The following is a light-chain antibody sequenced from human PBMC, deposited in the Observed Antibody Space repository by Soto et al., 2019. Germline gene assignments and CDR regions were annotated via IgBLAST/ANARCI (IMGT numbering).Light chain of an antibody. CDR1: SSDVGGYNY. CDR2: DVN. CDR3: CSYAGSYTYNYV. V-gene: IGLV2-11*01. Sequence: QSALTQPRSVSGSPGQSVTISCTGTSSDVGGYNYVSWYQQHPGKAPKLMIYDVNKRPSGVPDRFSGSKSGNTASLTISGLQAEDEADYYCCSYAGSYTYNYVFGTGTKVTVL. J-gene: IGLJ1*01.